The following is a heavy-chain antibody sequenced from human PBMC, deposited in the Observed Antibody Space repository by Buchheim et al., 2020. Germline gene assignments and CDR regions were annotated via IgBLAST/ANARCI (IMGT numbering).Heavy chain of an antibody. Sequence: EVQLVESGGGLVQPGGSLRLSCAASGFTVSSNYMSWVRQTPGKGLEWVSVIYTDGSKYYADSVKGRLTISRDNSKNKLVSHMSSLRAAATSVYYDARWASGFTYVYAYWGQGTL. CDR3: ARWASGFTYVYAY. CDR1: GFTVSSNY. CDR2: IYTDGSK. D-gene: IGHD5-18*01. V-gene: IGHV3-66*01. J-gene: IGHJ4*02.